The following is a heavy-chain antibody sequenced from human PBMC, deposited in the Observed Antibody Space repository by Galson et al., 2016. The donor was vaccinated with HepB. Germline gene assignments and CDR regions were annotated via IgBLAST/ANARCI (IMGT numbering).Heavy chain of an antibody. J-gene: IGHJ5*02. V-gene: IGHV4-4*02. CDR2: ICPTGST. Sequence: LSLTCNVSGGSISSFKCLSWVRQPPGKGLEWIGEICPTGSTNYNPSLKSRVFMSVGQSKNQFSLNLSSVTAADKAVYYCARVYYPNWFDPWGQGTLVTVSS. CDR3: ARVYYPNWFDP. CDR1: GGSISSFKC. D-gene: IGHD3-10*01.